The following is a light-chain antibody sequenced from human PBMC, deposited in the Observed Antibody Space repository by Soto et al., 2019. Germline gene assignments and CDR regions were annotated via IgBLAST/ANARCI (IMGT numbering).Light chain of an antibody. J-gene: IGKJ3*01. Sequence: RSPTTGSASPRERATLSLRASQSVSSNLAWYQQKTGQAPRLIIYGASTRATAVPARFTASWSGTEFSLSITSLLPDHVCVYYCPQYDTWARSLGHGTKVDIK. CDR3: PQYDTWARS. CDR2: GAS. CDR1: QSVSSN. V-gene: IGKV3-15*01.